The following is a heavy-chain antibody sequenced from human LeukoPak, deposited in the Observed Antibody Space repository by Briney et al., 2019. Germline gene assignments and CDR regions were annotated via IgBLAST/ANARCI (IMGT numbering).Heavy chain of an antibody. J-gene: IGHJ4*02. V-gene: IGHV3-15*01. Sequence: GGSLRLSCSASGFTLSNAWMSWVRQAPGKGLEWVGRIKSKADGGTTDYAAPVKDRFTISRDDSKNTLYLQLNSLKTEDTAIYFCSTHRVRSSGWYGGGPFDYWGQGALVTVSS. CDR1: GFTLSNAW. D-gene: IGHD6-19*01. CDR3: STHRVRSSGWYGGGPFDY. CDR2: IKSKADGGTT.